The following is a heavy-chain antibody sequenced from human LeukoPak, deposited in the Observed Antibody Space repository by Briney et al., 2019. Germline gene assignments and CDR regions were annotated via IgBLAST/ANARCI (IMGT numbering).Heavy chain of an antibody. D-gene: IGHD3-10*01. J-gene: IGHJ5*02. CDR3: ARFYYGSGSYYP. CDR1: GLTFSSYA. Sequence: GRSLRLSCAASGLTFSSYAMHWVRQAPGKGLEWVAVISYDGSNKYYADSVKGRFTISRDNSKNTLYLQMNSLRAEDTAVYYCARFYYGSGSYYPWGQGTLVTVSS. CDR2: ISYDGSNK. V-gene: IGHV3-30*04.